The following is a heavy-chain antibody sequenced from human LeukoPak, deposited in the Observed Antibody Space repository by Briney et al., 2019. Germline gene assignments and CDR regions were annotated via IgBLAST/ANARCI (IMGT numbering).Heavy chain of an antibody. CDR1: GITVSNYD. CDR3: AILVGGPDDS. CDR2: ISSGGKAT. J-gene: IGHJ4*02. Sequence: PGGSLRLSCVVSGITVSNYDISWVRQAPGKGLEWVSGISSGGKATFYTDSVKGHFTISRDNSKNSLYLQMNSLRAEDTALYYCAILVGGPDDSWGQGTLVTVSS. V-gene: IGHV3-23*01.